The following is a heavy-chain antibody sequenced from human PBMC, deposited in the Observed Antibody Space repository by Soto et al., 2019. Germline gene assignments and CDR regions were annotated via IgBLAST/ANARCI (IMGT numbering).Heavy chain of an antibody. CDR2: ISYDGSNK. D-gene: IGHD6-19*01. CDR3: AREIYSSGWAFDY. Sequence: QVQLVESGGGVVQPGRSLRLSCAASGFTFRSYAMHWVRQAPGKGLEWVAVISYDGSNKYYADSVKCRFTISRDNSKNTLYLQMNSLRAEDTAVYYCAREIYSSGWAFDYLGQGTLVTVSA. V-gene: IGHV3-30-3*01. CDR1: GFTFRSYA. J-gene: IGHJ4*02.